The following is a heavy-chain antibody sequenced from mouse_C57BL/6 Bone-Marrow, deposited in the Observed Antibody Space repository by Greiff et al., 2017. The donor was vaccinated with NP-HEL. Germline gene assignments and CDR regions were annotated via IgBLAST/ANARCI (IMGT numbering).Heavy chain of an antibody. Sequence: EVHLVESGAELVRPGASVKLSCTASGFNIKDDYMHWVKQRPEQGLEWIGWIDPENGDTEYASKFQGKATITADTPSNTAYLQLSSLTSEDTAVYYCTTSIYYYGSSYWYFDVWGTGTTVTVSS. V-gene: IGHV14-4*01. D-gene: IGHD1-1*01. CDR2: IDPENGDT. CDR3: TTSIYYYGSSYWYFDV. J-gene: IGHJ1*03. CDR1: GFNIKDDY.